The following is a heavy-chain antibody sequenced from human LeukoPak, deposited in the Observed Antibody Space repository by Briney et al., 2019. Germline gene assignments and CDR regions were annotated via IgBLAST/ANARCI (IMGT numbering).Heavy chain of an antibody. Sequence: PGGSLRLSCAASGFTFSSYAMHWVRQAPGKGLEWVAVISYDGSNKYYADSVKGRFTISRDNSKNTLYLQMNSLRAEDTAVYYCASGVQLWFPFDYWGHGTLVTVSS. J-gene: IGHJ4*01. CDR3: ASGVQLWFPFDY. D-gene: IGHD5-18*01. CDR1: GFTFSSYA. V-gene: IGHV3-30-3*01. CDR2: ISYDGSNK.